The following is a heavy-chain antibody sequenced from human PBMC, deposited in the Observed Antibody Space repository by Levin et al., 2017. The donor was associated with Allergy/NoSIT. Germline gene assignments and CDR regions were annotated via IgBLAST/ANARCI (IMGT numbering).Heavy chain of an antibody. V-gene: IGHV4-39*01. Sequence: RSQTLSLTCSVSGDSISTSPSYWAWIRQPPGKGLQYIESIYYGGVTDYNPSLKSRATMSLDTSKNQFSLRLTSVTAADTAVDYCARLVGVSTYIDYWGQGILVTVSS. CDR2: IYYGGVT. CDR3: ARLVGVSTYIDY. D-gene: IGHD1-26*01. CDR1: GDSISTSPSY. J-gene: IGHJ4*02.